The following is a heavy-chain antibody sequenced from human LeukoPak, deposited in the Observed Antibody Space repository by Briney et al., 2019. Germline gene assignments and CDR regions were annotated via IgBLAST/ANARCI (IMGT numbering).Heavy chain of an antibody. CDR3: ARHVFRYNWNLDAFDI. Sequence: SETLSLTCTVSGGSISSSSYYWGWIRQPPGKGLEWIGSIYYSGSTYYNPSLKSRVTISVDTSKNQFSLKLSSVTAADTAVYYCARHVFRYNWNLDAFDIWGQGTMVTVSS. CDR2: IYYSGST. CDR1: GGSISSSSYY. J-gene: IGHJ3*02. V-gene: IGHV4-39*01. D-gene: IGHD1-7*01.